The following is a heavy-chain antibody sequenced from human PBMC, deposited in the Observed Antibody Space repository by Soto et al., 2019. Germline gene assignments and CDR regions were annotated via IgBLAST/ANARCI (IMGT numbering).Heavy chain of an antibody. Sequence: QVQLVESGGGVVQPGRSLRLSCAASGFTFSSYAMHWVRQAPGKGLEWVAVISYDGSNKYYADSVNGRFTISRYNSKNPLYLQMTSLRAEDTAVYYCARDGGSYRFDYCGQGTLVTVSS. D-gene: IGHD1-26*01. CDR2: ISYDGSNK. CDR1: GFTFSSYA. J-gene: IGHJ4*02. V-gene: IGHV3-30-3*01. CDR3: ARDGGSYRFDY.